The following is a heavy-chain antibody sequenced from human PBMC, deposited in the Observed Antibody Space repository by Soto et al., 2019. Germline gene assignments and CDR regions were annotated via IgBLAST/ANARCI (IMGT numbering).Heavy chain of an antibody. J-gene: IGHJ6*02. V-gene: IGHV4-31*03. CDR2: IYYSGST. CDR3: ARALYDSSGYAWYDYYYGMDV. CDR1: GGSISSGGYY. Sequence: SETLSLTCTVSGGSISSGGYYWSWIRQHPGKGLEWIGYIYYSGSTYYNPSLKSRVTISVDTSKNQFSLKLISVTAADTAVYYCARALYDSSGYAWYDYYYGMDVWGQGTTVTVSS. D-gene: IGHD3-22*01.